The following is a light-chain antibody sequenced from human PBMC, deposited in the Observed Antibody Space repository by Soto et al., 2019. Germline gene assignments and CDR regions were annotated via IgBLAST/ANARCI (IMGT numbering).Light chain of an antibody. CDR2: GAS. CDR1: QSVSSNY. CDR3: HQYGSLPPGT. V-gene: IGKV3-20*01. J-gene: IGKJ1*01. Sequence: EIVLTQSPGTLSLSPGERATLSCRASQSVSSNYLAWYQQKPGQAPRFLIYGASSRASGIPDRFSGSGSGTDFPLTTSRLEPEDFAVYYCHQYGSLPPGTCGQGTKVEIK.